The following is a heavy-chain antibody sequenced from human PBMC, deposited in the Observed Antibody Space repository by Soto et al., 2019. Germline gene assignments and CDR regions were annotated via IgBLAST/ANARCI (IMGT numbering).Heavy chain of an antibody. CDR3: ARGGSGYGQTYYYYGMDV. D-gene: IGHD5-12*01. V-gene: IGHV1-69*01. CDR2: IIPIFGTA. Sequence: QVQLVQSGAEVKKPGSSVKVSCKASGGTFSSYAISWVRQAPGQGFEWMGGIIPIFGTANYAQKFQGRVTITADESTSTAYMELSSLRSEDTAVYYCARGGSGYGQTYYYYGMDVWGQGTTVTVSS. J-gene: IGHJ6*02. CDR1: GGTFSSYA.